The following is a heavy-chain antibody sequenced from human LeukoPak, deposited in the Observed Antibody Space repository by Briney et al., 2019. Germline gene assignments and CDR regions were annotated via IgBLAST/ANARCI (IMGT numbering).Heavy chain of an antibody. J-gene: IGHJ4*02. V-gene: IGHV4-59*08. CDR3: ARQGHYYDSSGYDY. CDR1: GGSISSYY. D-gene: IGHD3-22*01. CDR2: IYYSGST. Sequence: PSETLSLTCTVSGGSISSYYWSWIRQPPGKGLGWIGYIYYSGSTNYNPSLKSRVTISVDTSKNQFSLKLSSVTAADTAVYYCARQGHYYDSSGYDYWGQGTLVTVSS.